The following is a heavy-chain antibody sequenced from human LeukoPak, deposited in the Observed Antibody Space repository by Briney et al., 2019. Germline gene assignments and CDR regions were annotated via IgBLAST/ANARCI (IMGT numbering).Heavy chain of an antibody. CDR1: GFTFSSYG. Sequence: GGSLRLSCKASGFTFSSYGMHWVHQAPGKGLQWVAFTRYDGSNKDYADFVNGRFTISRDNSEDMLYLEMNSLSPEDTAVYYCVKDDGTYYFDSWGRGTLVTVST. V-gene: IGHV3-30*02. D-gene: IGHD2-21*01. CDR3: VKDDGTYYFDS. J-gene: IGHJ4*02. CDR2: TRYDGSNK.